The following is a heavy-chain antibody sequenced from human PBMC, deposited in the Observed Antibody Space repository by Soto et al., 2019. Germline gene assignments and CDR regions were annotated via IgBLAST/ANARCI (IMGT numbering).Heavy chain of an antibody. CDR2: MNPNSGNT. CDR3: ARGSKGSSWYAYWFDP. D-gene: IGHD6-13*01. CDR1: GYTFTSYD. J-gene: IGHJ5*02. Sequence: QVQLVQSGAEVKKPGASVKVSCKASGYTFTSYDINWVRQATGQGLEWMGWMNPNSGNTGYAQKFQGRVTMTRNTSISTAYMELSSLRSEDAAVYYCARGSKGSSWYAYWFDPWGQGTLVTVSS. V-gene: IGHV1-8*01.